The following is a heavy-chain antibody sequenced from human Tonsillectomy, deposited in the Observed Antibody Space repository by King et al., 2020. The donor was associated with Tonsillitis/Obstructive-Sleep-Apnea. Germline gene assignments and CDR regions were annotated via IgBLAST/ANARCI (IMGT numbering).Heavy chain of an antibody. J-gene: IGHJ3*02. Sequence: VQLVESGGGVVQPGRSLRLSCAASGFTFSSYAMHWVRQAPGKGLEWVAVISYDGSNKYYADSVKGRFTISRDNSKNTLYLQMNSLRAEDTAVYYCARDRSSGWYDALDIWGQGTMVTVSS. V-gene: IGHV3-30*04. CDR1: GFTFSSYA. D-gene: IGHD6-19*01. CDR3: ARDRSSGWYDALDI. CDR2: ISYDGSNK.